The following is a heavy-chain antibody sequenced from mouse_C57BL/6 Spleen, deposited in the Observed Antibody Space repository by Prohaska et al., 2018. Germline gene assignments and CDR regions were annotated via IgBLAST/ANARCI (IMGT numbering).Heavy chain of an antibody. Sequence: HGKSLEWIGDINPNNGGTSYNQKFKGKATLTVDKSSSTAYMELRSLTSEDSAVYYCAREISLDYWGQGTTLTVSS. J-gene: IGHJ2*01. V-gene: IGHV1-26*01. CDR2: INPNNGGT. CDR3: AREISLDY.